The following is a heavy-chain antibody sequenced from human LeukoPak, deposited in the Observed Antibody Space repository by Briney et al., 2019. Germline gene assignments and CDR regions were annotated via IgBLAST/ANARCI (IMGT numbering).Heavy chain of an antibody. Sequence: SEILSLTCTVSGDSISSGNYWGWIRQPPGKGLEWIGSIFHTGSTYFNLSLRSRVTISVDTSKNQFSLKLSSVTAADTAVYYCARGGKATIFDAFDIWGQGTMVTVSS. CDR3: ARGGKATIFDAFDI. J-gene: IGHJ3*02. V-gene: IGHV4-38-2*02. CDR1: GDSISSGNY. CDR2: IFHTGST. D-gene: IGHD5-24*01.